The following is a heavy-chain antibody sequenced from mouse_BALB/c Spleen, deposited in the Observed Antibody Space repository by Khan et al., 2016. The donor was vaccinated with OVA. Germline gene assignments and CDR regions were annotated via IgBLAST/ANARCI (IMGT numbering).Heavy chain of an antibody. CDR3: ARFYYVSGDY. V-gene: IGHV3-2*02. D-gene: IGHD1-1*01. CDR2: ISYSGST. J-gene: IGHJ2*01. CDR1: GYSITSDYA. Sequence: EVQLQESGPGLVKPSQSLSLTCTVTGYSITSDYAWNWIRQFPGNKLEWTGYISYSGSTSYNPSLKSRISITRDKSKNPFFLQLHSVTPEDTATYYCARFYYVSGDYGGQGTTPTVSS.